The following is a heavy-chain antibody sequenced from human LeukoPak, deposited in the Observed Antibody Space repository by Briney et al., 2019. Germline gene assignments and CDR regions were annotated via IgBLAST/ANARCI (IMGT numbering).Heavy chain of an antibody. V-gene: IGHV4-61*01. CDR3: VRGRDGYST. D-gene: IGHD5-24*01. Sequence: TSSETLSLTCTVSGGSISSSSYYWSWIRQPPGKGLEWIGYTYYTGSSDYNPSLESRVIMSVDMSKNQFSLRLKSVTAADTAVYYCVRGRDGYSTWGQGVLVTVSS. CDR1: GGSISSSSYY. J-gene: IGHJ1*01. CDR2: TYYTGSS.